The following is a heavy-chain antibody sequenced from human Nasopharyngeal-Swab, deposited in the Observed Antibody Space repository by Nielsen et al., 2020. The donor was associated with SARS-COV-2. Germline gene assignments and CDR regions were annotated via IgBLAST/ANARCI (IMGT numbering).Heavy chain of an antibody. Sequence: GESLKISCAGSGFIFSNYWMHWVRQAPGKGLVWVSRIRGDGSDPSYADSVKGRFTISKDNAKSTMYLQMNSLRADDTAMYFCARDRSGETGTVGADWGQGTLVTVSS. V-gene: IGHV3-74*01. CDR2: IRGDGSDP. J-gene: IGHJ4*02. CDR1: GFIFSNYW. CDR3: ARDRSGETGTVGAD. D-gene: IGHD1-7*01.